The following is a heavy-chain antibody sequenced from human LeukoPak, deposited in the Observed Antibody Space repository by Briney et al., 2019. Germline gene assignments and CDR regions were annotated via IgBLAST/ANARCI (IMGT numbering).Heavy chain of an antibody. V-gene: IGHV4-59*08. CDR2: ISDIGSI. D-gene: IGHD2/OR15-2a*01. Sequence: SETLSLTCTVSGGSISSHYWSWIRQPPGKGLEWIAYISDIGSINYNPSLKKRGTISLDTSKNQFSLKLSSVTAAATAVYYCAGHHPRNTVDFWGQGALVTVSS. CDR1: GGSISSHY. CDR3: AGHHPRNTVDF. J-gene: IGHJ4*02.